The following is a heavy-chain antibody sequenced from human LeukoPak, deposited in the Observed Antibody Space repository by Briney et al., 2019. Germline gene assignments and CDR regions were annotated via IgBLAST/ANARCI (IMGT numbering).Heavy chain of an antibody. J-gene: IGHJ6*03. CDR3: ARDSSYYDFWSGDYYYYMDV. V-gene: IGHV3-7*01. Sequence: GGSLRLSCAASGFTFSSYWMSWVRQAPGKGLEWVANMKQDGSEKYYVDSVKGRFTISRDNAKNSLYLQMNSLRAEDTAVYYCARDSSYYDFWSGDYYYYMDVWGKGTTVTVSS. D-gene: IGHD3-3*01. CDR2: MKQDGSEK. CDR1: GFTFSSYW.